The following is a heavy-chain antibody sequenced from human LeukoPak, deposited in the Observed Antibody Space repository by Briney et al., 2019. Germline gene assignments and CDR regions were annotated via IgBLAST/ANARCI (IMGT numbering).Heavy chain of an antibody. Sequence: PGASLRLSCAAAGFTLSSYAMSWVRQAPGKGREWVSRIIATGGSTYYADSVKGRFAISRDNSKNTLYLQLNSLRVEDTAVYYCAKGKTSGWDQDAFDIWGRGTMVTVSS. D-gene: IGHD6-19*01. CDR1: GFTLSSYA. V-gene: IGHV3-23*01. CDR2: IIATGGST. CDR3: AKGKTSGWDQDAFDI. J-gene: IGHJ3*02.